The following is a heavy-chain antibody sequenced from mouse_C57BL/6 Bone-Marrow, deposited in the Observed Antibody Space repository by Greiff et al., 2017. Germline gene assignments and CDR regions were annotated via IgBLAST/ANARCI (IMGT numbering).Heavy chain of an antibody. CDR1: GYTFTSYG. CDR3: ARGGYDDYAMDY. V-gene: IGHV1-81*01. J-gene: IGHJ4*01. Sequence: VKVVESGAELARPRASVKLSCKASGYTFTSYGISWVKQRTGQGLEWIGEIYPRSGNTYYNEKFKGKATLTADKSSSTAYMELRSLTSEDSAVYFCARGGYDDYAMDYWGQGTSVTVSS. CDR2: IYPRSGNT. D-gene: IGHD2-14*01.